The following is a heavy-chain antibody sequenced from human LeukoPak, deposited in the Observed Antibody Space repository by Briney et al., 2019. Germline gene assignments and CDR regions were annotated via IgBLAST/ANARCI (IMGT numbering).Heavy chain of an antibody. CDR2: IYVGGSDT. Sequence: HGESLKISCKGSGYTFPSYWIAWVGQMPGKGLEWMGVIYVGGSDTRYSPSFQGQVAISADKSISTAYLQWGSLKASDTAMYYCARLGYCSGGTCYKSYFDYWGQGTLVTVSS. V-gene: IGHV5-51*01. D-gene: IGHD2-15*01. CDR3: ARLGYCSGGTCYKSYFDY. CDR1: GYTFPSYW. J-gene: IGHJ4*02.